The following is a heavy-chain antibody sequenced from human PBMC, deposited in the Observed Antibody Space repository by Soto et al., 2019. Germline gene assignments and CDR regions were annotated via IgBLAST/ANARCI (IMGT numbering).Heavy chain of an antibody. J-gene: IGHJ4*02. Sequence: EVQLVESGGGLVQPGRSLRLSCAASGFTFDDYAMHWVRQAPGKGLEWVSGISWNSGSIGYADSVKGRFTISRDNAKKSLYLQMNSLRAEATALYYCAKDITLAADGTFDYWGQGTLVTVSS. CDR3: AKDITLAADGTFDY. V-gene: IGHV3-9*01. CDR1: GFTFDDYA. CDR2: ISWNSGSI. D-gene: IGHD6-13*01.